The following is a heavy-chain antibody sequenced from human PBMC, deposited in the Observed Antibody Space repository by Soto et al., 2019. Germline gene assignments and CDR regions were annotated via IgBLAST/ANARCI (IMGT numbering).Heavy chain of an antibody. V-gene: IGHV4-39*01. CDR2: LYHSGNT. J-gene: IGHJ4*02. CDR1: GGSINSSRYY. Sequence: PSETLSLTCSVSGGSINSSRYYWGWIRQAPGKGLQWIGNLYHSGNTYYNPSLTSRVSISGDPSQSQLSLRVTSATAADTAVYYCVSGDNRITSTFDSWGRGTLVTVS. D-gene: IGHD1-20*01. CDR3: VSGDNRITSTFDS.